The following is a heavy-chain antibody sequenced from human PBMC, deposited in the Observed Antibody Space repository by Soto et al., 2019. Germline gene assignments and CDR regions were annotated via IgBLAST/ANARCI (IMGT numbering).Heavy chain of an antibody. CDR1: GGSISSYY. CDR2: IYYSGST. CDR3: ARAGVGATYYYYYYGMDV. J-gene: IGHJ6*02. V-gene: IGHV4-59*01. D-gene: IGHD1-26*01. Sequence: SETLSLTCTVSGGSISSYYWSWIWQPPGKGLEWIGYIYYSGSTNYNPPLKSRVTISVDTSKNQFSLKLSSVAAADTAVYYCARAGVGATYYYYYYGMDVWGQGTTVTVSS.